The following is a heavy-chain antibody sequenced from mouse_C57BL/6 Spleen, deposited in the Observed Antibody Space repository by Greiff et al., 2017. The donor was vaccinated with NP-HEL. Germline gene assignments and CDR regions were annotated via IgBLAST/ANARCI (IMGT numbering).Heavy chain of an antibody. CDR3: ARGRDVAFAY. J-gene: IGHJ3*01. CDR1: GYTFTDYY. CDR2: INPNNGGT. Sequence: VQLQQSGPELVKPGASVKISCKASGYTFTDYYMNWVKQSHGKSLEWIGDINPNNGGTSYNQKFKGKATLTVDKSSSTAYMELRSLTSEDSAVYYCARGRDVAFAYWGQGTLVTVSA. V-gene: IGHV1-26*01.